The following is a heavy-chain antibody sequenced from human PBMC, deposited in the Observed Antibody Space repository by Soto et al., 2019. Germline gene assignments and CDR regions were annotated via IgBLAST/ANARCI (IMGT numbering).Heavy chain of an antibody. D-gene: IGHD3-10*02. V-gene: IGHV1-8*01. CDR3: ACSVGVYDGKLHS. Sequence: QVQLVQSGAEVRTPGASVKVSCKASGYTFTSYDINWVRQATGQGPEWMGWMNPDSGNTGYVQKFQGGVTMTRNTAISTAYMELSFLTCEDTAVYYCACSVGVYDGKLHSWGRGSPVAVS. CDR2: MNPDSGNT. J-gene: IGHJ4*02. CDR1: GYTFTSYD.